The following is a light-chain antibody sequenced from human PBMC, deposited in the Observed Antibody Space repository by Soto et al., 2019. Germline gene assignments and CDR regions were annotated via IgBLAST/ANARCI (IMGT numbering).Light chain of an antibody. J-gene: IGKJ1*01. Sequence: EIVMTQSPATVSVSPGERAAPAGRASQSVSSNLAWYQQKPGQAPRLLIYGASTRATGIPARFSGSGSGTDFTLTISSLQSEDSAVYYCQQYEAVVTFGQGTKVDIK. CDR1: QSVSSN. CDR3: QQYEAVVT. V-gene: IGKV3-15*01. CDR2: GAS.